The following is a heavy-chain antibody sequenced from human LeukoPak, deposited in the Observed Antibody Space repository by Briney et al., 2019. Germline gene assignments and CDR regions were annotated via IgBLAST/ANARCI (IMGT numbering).Heavy chain of an antibody. D-gene: IGHD2-2*01. CDR3: ARDRFVVVPAAMSNNDNALSY. Sequence: ASVKVSFKASGYPFTSYGISWVRPAPGQGLEWMGWISAYNGNTNYAQKLQGRVTMTTDTSTSTAYMELRSLRSDDTAVYYCARDRFVVVPAAMSNNDNALSYWGQGTLVTVSS. J-gene: IGHJ4*02. CDR1: GYPFTSYG. CDR2: ISAYNGNT. V-gene: IGHV1-18*01.